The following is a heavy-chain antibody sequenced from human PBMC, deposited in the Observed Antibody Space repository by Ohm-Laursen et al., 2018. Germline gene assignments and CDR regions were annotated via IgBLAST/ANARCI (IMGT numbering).Heavy chain of an antibody. V-gene: IGHV3-64*01. CDR3: AREFSSSSPED. Sequence: SLRLSCTASGFTFSSYSMQWVRQAPGKRLEYISSISNNGGSTYYANSVKGRFTISRDNSKNTLYLQMSSLRAEDTAVYYCAREFSSSSPEDWGQGTLVTVSS. D-gene: IGHD6-13*01. CDR2: ISNNGGST. J-gene: IGHJ4*02. CDR1: GFTFSSYS.